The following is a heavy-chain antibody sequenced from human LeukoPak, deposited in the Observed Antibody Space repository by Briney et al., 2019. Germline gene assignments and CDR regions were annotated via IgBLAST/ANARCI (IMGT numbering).Heavy chain of an antibody. J-gene: IGHJ4*02. D-gene: IGHD3-3*01. V-gene: IGHV3-23*01. Sequence: GGSLRLSCAASGFTFSSYAMSWVRQAPGKGLEWVSSISGSGGNTYYADSLKGRFTISRDNSKNTLYLQMNSLRAEDTAVYYCAKVPPLYDFWSGYTPYFDYWGQGTLVTVSS. CDR2: ISGSGGNT. CDR1: GFTFSSYA. CDR3: AKVPPLYDFWSGYTPYFDY.